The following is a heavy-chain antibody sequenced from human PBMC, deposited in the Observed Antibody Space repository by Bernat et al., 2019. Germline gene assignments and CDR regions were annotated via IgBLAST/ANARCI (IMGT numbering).Heavy chain of an antibody. V-gene: IGHV3-66*04. CDR2: IYSAGST. Sequence: EVQLVESGGGLVQPGGSLRLSCAASGFTVSSNYMSWVRQAPGKGLEWVSVIYSAGSTYYADSVKGRFTISRDNSKNTLYLQMNSLRAEDTAVYYCARQGLEPRGFYYYYYYMDVWGKGTTVTVSS. CDR3: ARQGLEPRGFYYYYYYMDV. D-gene: IGHD1-1*01. J-gene: IGHJ6*03. CDR1: GFTVSSNY.